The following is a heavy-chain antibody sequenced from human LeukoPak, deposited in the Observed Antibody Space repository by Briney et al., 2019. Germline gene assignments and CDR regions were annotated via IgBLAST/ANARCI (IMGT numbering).Heavy chain of an antibody. CDR1: GGSFSGYY. CDR3: ASTSSWPFYC. V-gene: IGHV4-34*01. CDR2: INHSGSA. J-gene: IGHJ4*02. Sequence: PSGTLSLTCAAYGGSFSGYYWSWIRQPPGKGLEWIGEINHSGSANYNPRLKSRVTISVDTSKNQFSLKLSYVTAADTAVYYRASTSSWPFYCWGQATLVTVSS. D-gene: IGHD6-13*01.